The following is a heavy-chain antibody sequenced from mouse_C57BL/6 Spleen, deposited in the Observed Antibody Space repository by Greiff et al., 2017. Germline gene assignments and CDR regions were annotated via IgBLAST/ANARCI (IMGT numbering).Heavy chain of an antibody. CDR2: IYPGSGST. J-gene: IGHJ4*01. D-gene: IGHD1-1*01. V-gene: IGHV1-55*01. Sequence: VQLQQPGAELVKPGASVKMSCKASGYTFTSYWITWVKQRPGQGLGWIGDIYPGSGSTNYNEKFKSKATLTVDTSSSTAYMQLSSLTSEDSAVYYCARRGTTVVAPYAMDYWGQGTSVTVSS. CDR3: ARRGTTVVAPYAMDY. CDR1: GYTFTSYW.